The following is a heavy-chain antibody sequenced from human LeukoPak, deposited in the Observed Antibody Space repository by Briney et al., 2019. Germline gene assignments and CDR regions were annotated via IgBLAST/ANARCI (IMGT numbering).Heavy chain of an antibody. J-gene: IGHJ4*02. Sequence: AAVTVSCKPSGYTCTSYDMHWVRQAPGQRLEWMGWINAGNGNTKYSQKFQGRVTITRYTSASTGYMELSSLRSEDTAVYYCARDAGDTAIDYWGQGTLVTVSS. D-gene: IGHD5-18*01. CDR3: ARDAGDTAIDY. V-gene: IGHV1-3*01. CDR1: GYTCTSYD. CDR2: INAGNGNT.